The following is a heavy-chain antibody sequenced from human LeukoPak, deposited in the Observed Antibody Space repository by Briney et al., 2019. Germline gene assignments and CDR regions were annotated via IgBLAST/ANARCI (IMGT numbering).Heavy chain of an antibody. CDR1: GGSINSYY. D-gene: IGHD1-26*01. CDR3: ARGKTGSYSPFDY. J-gene: IGHJ4*02. Sequence: SETLSLTCTVSGGSINSYYWSWIRQPPGKGLEWIGYIYYSGSTNYNPSLKSRVTISVDTSKNQFSLKLSSVTAADTAVHYCARGKTGSYSPFDYWGQGTLVTVSS. V-gene: IGHV4-59*01. CDR2: IYYSGST.